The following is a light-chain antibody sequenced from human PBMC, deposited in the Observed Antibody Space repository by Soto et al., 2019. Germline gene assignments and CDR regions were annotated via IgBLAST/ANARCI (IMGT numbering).Light chain of an antibody. V-gene: IGKV3-15*01. CDR2: GSS. J-gene: IGKJ2*01. Sequence: EIVMTQSPATLSVSPGDRTTLSCRASQSVSSNLAWYQQKPGQAPRLLIYGSSTRATGIPARFSGSGSGTEFTLTISSLQSEDFAVYYWQQYNNWPPNTFGQGTKLEIK. CDR3: QQYNNWPPNT. CDR1: QSVSSN.